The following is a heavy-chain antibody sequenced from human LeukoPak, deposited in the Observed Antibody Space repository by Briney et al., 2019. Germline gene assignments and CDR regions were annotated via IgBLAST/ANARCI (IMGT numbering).Heavy chain of an antibody. D-gene: IGHD2-15*01. CDR1: GYTFTSYG. V-gene: IGHV1-18*01. Sequence: ASVKVSCKASGYTFTSYGISWVRQAPRQGLEWMGWISAYNGNTNYAQKLQGRVTMTTDTSTSTAYMELRSLRSGDTAVYYCARKRYCSGGSCYNAFDIWGQGTMVTVSS. J-gene: IGHJ3*02. CDR3: ARKRYCSGGSCYNAFDI. CDR2: ISAYNGNT.